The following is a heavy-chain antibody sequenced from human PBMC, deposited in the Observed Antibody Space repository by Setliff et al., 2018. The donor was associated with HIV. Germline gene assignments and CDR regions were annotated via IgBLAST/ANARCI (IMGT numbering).Heavy chain of an antibody. Sequence: LRLSCAASGFAVSNNYLTWVRQAPGKGLEWVAVMNSDGTTYYGDSVQGRFTISRDNSINIVYLHMNSLIAEDTAVYYCAKGVKYLGPWGQGTLVTVSS. CDR3: AKGVKYLGP. CDR2: MNSDGTT. V-gene: IGHV3-53*01. D-gene: IGHD2-2*02. J-gene: IGHJ5*02. CDR1: GFAVSNNY.